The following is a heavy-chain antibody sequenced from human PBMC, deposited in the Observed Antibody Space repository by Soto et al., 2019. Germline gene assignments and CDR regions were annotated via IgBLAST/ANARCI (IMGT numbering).Heavy chain of an antibody. Sequence: PSETLSLTCTVSGGSISSSSYYWGWIRQPPGKGLEWIGSIYYSGSTYYNPSLKSRVTISVDTSKNQFSLKLSSVTAADTAVYYCAGEYSSSWDWGGGDYYYGMDVWGQGTTVTVSS. CDR1: GGSISSSSYY. CDR2: IYYSGST. CDR3: AGEYSSSWDWGGGDYYYGMDV. D-gene: IGHD6-13*01. V-gene: IGHV4-39*02. J-gene: IGHJ6*02.